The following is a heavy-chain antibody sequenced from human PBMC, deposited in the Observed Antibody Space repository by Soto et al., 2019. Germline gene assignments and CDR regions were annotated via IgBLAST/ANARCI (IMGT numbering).Heavy chain of an antibody. J-gene: IGHJ6*02. CDR1: GGSVRSGSYY. CDR3: AGEGYGPYYYYYYAMDV. D-gene: IGHD5-18*01. V-gene: IGHV4-61*01. Sequence: KTSETLSLTCTGSGGSVRSGSYYWTWTRQPPGKGLEWIGYIYYSGSTNYNPSLKSRVTISVDTSKNQFSLKLSSVTAADTAVYYCAGEGYGPYYYYYYAMDVWGQGTTVTVS. CDR2: IYYSGST.